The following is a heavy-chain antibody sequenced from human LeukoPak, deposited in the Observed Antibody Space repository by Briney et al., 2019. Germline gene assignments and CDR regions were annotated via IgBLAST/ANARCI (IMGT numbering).Heavy chain of an antibody. J-gene: IGHJ4*02. CDR3: SRSLNN. V-gene: IGHV3-7*01. Sequence: GGSLRLSCAASGFTFGRSWMDWVRQAPGKGLEWVANIKEDGSETYYVDSAKGRFTISRDNAKSSLYLQMDRVRVEDTTIYYCSRSLNNWGQGTLVTVSS. CDR2: IKEDGSET. CDR1: GFTFGRSW.